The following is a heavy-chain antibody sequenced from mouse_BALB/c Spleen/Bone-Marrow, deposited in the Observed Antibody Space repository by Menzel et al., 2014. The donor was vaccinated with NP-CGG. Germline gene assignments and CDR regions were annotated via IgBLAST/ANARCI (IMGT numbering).Heavy chain of an antibody. CDR2: ISSGGGNT. Sequence: EVMLVESGGGLVKTGGALKLSCEASGFTFSTYSMPWVRQTPEKRLEWVATISSGGGNTYYSDSVKGRFTISRDNGKNNLYLQMSSLRSEDTALFHCVRSSLFFNGKGGDYAMDYWGQGTSVTVSS. CDR3: VRSSLFFNGKGGDYAMDY. CDR1: GFTFSTYS. J-gene: IGHJ4*01. D-gene: IGHD2-1*01. V-gene: IGHV5-9*03.